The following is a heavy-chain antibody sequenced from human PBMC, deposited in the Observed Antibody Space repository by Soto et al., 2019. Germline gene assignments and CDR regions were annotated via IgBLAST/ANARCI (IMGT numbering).Heavy chain of an antibody. J-gene: IGHJ6*02. CDR2: IASDGTEK. V-gene: IGHV3-30*04. Sequence: QVQLVESGGGVAQPGRSLRLFCAASGFTLSSYSLHWVRQSPGKGLEWVAAIASDGTEKHYADSVKGRFTISRDNSKNTLSLQLNSLRTDDTAVYYCARMFGFSYGPANRGMDVWGPGTTVTVSS. CDR1: GFTLSSYS. CDR3: ARMFGFSYGPANRGMDV. D-gene: IGHD5-18*01.